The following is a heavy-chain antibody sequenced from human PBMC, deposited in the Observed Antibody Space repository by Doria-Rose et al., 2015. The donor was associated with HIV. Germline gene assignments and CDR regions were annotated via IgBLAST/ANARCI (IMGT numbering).Heavy chain of an antibody. V-gene: IGHV3-53*01. CDR3: ARHLLRFLEWLQPNYYNYGVDV. CDR1: GFTVSSNY. D-gene: IGHD3-3*01. Sequence: ESGGGLIQPGGSLRLSRAASGFTVSSNYMSWVRQAPGKGLEWVSIIYSGGSSDYADSVKGRFTISRDNSKNTLYLQMNSLRAEDTAVYYCARHLLRFLEWLQPNYYNYGVDVWGQGTTVTVSS. CDR2: IYSGGSS. J-gene: IGHJ6*02.